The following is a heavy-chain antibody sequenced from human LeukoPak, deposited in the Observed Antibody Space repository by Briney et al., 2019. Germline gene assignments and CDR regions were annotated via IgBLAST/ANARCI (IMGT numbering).Heavy chain of an antibody. J-gene: IGHJ4*02. CDR3: ATGGIAVAERFDY. CDR1: GYTLTELS. V-gene: IGHV1-24*01. D-gene: IGHD6-19*01. Sequence: GASVKVSCKVSGYTLTELSMHWVRQAPGKGLEWMGGFDPVDGETIYAQKFQGRVTMTEDTSTDTAYMELSSLRSEDTAVYYCATGGIAVAERFDYWGQGTLVTVSS. CDR2: FDPVDGET.